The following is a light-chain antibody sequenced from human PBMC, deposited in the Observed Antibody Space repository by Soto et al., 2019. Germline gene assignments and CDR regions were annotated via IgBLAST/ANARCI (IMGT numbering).Light chain of an antibody. CDR1: SSNIGRNT. J-gene: IGLJ2*01. CDR2: SND. Sequence: QSVLTQPPSTSGTPGQRVTISCSGSSSNIGRNTVNWYQQLPGAAPKLLIYSNDQRPSEVPDRLSGSKSVTSASLAFSGLQSEDEADYYCAAWDDSLNVVVFGGGTQLTVL. CDR3: AAWDDSLNVVV. V-gene: IGLV1-44*01.